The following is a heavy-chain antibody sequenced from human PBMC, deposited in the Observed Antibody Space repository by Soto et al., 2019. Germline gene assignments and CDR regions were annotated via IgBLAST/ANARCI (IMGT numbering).Heavy chain of an antibody. Sequence: PSETLSLTCTVSGGSISSSSYYWGWIRQPPGKGLEWIGSIYYSGSTYYNPSLKSRVTISVDTSKNQFSLKLSSVTAADTAVYYCARHGGYCSGGSCYHALNWFEPWGQGTLVTVSS. J-gene: IGHJ5*02. V-gene: IGHV4-39*01. CDR3: ARHGGYCSGGSCYHALNWFEP. D-gene: IGHD2-15*01. CDR2: IYYSGST. CDR1: GGSISSSSYY.